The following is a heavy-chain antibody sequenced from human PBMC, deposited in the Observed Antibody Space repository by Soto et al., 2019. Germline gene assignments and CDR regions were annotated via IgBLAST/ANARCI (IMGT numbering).Heavy chain of an antibody. CDR2: IGNRNDYI. V-gene: IGHV3-21*01. J-gene: IGHJ4*02. CDR1: GFTFSAYT. Sequence: PGGSLRLSCAASGFTFSAYTMNWVRQAPGKGLEWVSSIGNRNDYIYHADSVKGRFTISRDNAKNSLYLQMNSLRAEDTAVYYCARDQSSLDYWGQGTLVTVSS. CDR3: ARDQSSLDY. D-gene: IGHD2-15*01.